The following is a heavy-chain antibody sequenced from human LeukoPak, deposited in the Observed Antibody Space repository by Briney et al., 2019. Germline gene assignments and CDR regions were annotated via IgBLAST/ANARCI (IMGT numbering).Heavy chain of an antibody. CDR2: ISSNSSYR. CDR3: ARVITAFWLGMEV. Sequence: GGSLRPSFAASGLTFSSYSMNSVRQAPARGLECVSSISSNSSYRYYAHSVKGRFATSRDNAKNSLYLNMNSLRAEDTAVYYCARVITAFWLGMEVWGKGTTVTVSS. V-gene: IGHV3-21*01. J-gene: IGHJ6*03. CDR1: GLTFSSYS. D-gene: IGHD3-16*01.